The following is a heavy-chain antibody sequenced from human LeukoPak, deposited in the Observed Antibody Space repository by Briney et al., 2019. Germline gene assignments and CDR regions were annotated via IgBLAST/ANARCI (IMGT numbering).Heavy chain of an antibody. CDR1: GGSIRSYY. CDR3: ARHMATWGSHFDY. CDR2: IFYSGST. V-gene: IGHV4-59*01. Sequence: SETLSLTCTVSGGSIRSYYWSWIRQPPGKGLERIGYIFYSGSTKYNPSLQSRVTISIDTSKNQFSLKLSSVTPADTAVYYCARHMATWGSHFDYWGQGTLVTVSS. D-gene: IGHD5-24*01. J-gene: IGHJ4*02.